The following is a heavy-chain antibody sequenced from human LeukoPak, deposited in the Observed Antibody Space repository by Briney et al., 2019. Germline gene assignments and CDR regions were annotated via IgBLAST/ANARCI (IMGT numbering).Heavy chain of an antibody. CDR3: ARVSGSGSVY. CDR2: INNDGSST. CDR1: GFTFSSSW. J-gene: IGHJ4*02. Sequence: GGSLRLSCAASGFTFSSSWMHWVRQAAGKGLVWVSRINNDGSSTVYADSVKGRFTISRDNAKNTLYLQMNSLRAEDTAVYYCARVSGSGSVYWGQGTLVTVSS. D-gene: IGHD6-25*01. V-gene: IGHV3-74*01.